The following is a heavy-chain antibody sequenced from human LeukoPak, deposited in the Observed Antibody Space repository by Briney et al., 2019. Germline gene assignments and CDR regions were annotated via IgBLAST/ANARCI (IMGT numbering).Heavy chain of an antibody. Sequence: GGSLRLSCAASGFTFSSYAMSWVRQAPGKGLEWVSAISGSGGSTYYADSVKGRFTISRDNSKNTLYLQMNSLRAEDTAVYYCARLGRCSSTSCRYGMDVWGQGTTVTVSS. CDR1: GFTFSSYA. D-gene: IGHD2-2*01. V-gene: IGHV3-23*01. CDR3: ARLGRCSSTSCRYGMDV. CDR2: ISGSGGST. J-gene: IGHJ6*02.